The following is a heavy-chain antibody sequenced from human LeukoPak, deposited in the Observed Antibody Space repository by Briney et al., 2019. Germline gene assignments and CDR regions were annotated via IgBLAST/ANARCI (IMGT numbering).Heavy chain of an antibody. CDR1: RFTCRIHG. CDR2: ISYDGSNK. V-gene: IGHV3-30*18. D-gene: IGHD5-18*01. J-gene: IGHJ4*02. Sequence: PAASLRLSCGASRFTCRIHGMHWGRQATGKGLEWVAVISYDGSNKYYADSVKGRFTISRDNSKSTLYLQMNSLRAEDTAVYYCAKGQPPDYWGQGTLVTVSS. CDR3: AKGQPPDY.